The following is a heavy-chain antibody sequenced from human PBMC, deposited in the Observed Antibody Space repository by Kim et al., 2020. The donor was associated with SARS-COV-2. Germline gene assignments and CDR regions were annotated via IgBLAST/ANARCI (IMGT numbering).Heavy chain of an antibody. CDR2: IIPILGIA. CDR1: GGTFSSYA. V-gene: IGHV1-69*04. D-gene: IGHD2-2*01. Sequence: SVKVSCKASGGTFSSYAISWVRQAPGQGLEWMGRIIPILGIANYAQKFQGRVTITADKSTSTAYMELSSLRSEDTAVYYCARGGCSSTSCYLHYYYYYMDVWGKGTTVTVSS. J-gene: IGHJ6*03. CDR3: ARGGCSSTSCYLHYYYYYMDV.